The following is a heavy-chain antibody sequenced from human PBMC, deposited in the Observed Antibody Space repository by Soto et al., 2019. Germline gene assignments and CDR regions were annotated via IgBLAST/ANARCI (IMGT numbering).Heavy chain of an antibody. D-gene: IGHD4-4*01. Sequence: GGSLRLSCAASGFTFSSYGMHWVRQAPGKGLEWVAVIWYDGSNKYYADSVKGRFTISRDNSKNTLYLQMNSLRAEDTAVYYCAREALQYPYYYYYYYMDVWGKGTTVTVSS. CDR3: AREALQYPYYYYYYYMDV. CDR2: IWYDGSNK. V-gene: IGHV3-33*01. CDR1: GFTFSSYG. J-gene: IGHJ6*03.